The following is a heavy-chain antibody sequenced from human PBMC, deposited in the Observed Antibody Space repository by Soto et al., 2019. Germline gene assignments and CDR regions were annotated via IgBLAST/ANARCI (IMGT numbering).Heavy chain of an antibody. CDR2: INPKTGGT. Sequence: EASVKVSCKTSGYIFTDYYIHWVRQAPGQGLEWMGYINPKTGGTTYAQKFQGWVTMTRDTSVSTAYIDLSSLKFNDTAVYYCARDQGNSSSWPIDFWGQGTVVTVS. J-gene: IGHJ4*02. CDR1: GYIFTDYY. V-gene: IGHV1-2*04. CDR3: ARDQGNSSSWPIDF. D-gene: IGHD6-13*01.